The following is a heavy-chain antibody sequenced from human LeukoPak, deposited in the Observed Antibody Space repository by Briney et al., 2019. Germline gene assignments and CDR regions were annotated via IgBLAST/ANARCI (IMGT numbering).Heavy chain of an antibody. V-gene: IGHV3-23*01. CDR2: ISGSGGYT. Sequence: GGSLRLSCAASGFTFSSYAMSWVRQAPGKGLEWVSAISGSGGYTYYADSVKGRFTISRDNSKNTLYLQMNSLRAEDTALYYCAKEDYGGPGPIDYWGQGTLVTVSS. D-gene: IGHD4-23*01. CDR3: AKEDYGGPGPIDY. CDR1: GFTFSSYA. J-gene: IGHJ4*02.